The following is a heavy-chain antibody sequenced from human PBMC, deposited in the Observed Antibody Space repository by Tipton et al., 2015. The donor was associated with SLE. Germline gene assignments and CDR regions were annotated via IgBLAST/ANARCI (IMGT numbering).Heavy chain of an antibody. Sequence: SLRLSCAASGFTFSGYWMHWVRQAPGKGLVWVSRINSDGSSTSYADSVKGRFTISRDNAKNSLYLQMNSLRAEDTAVYYCARDWGSSYFDYWGQGTLVTVSS. V-gene: IGHV3-74*01. CDR1: GFTFSGYW. CDR2: INSDGSST. D-gene: IGHD6-13*01. J-gene: IGHJ4*02. CDR3: ARDWGSSYFDY.